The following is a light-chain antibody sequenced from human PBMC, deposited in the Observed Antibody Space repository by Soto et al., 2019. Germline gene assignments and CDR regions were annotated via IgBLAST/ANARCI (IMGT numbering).Light chain of an antibody. Sequence: EIVLTQSPVTLSLSPGERATLSCRASQSVSSYLAWYQQKPGQAPRLLIYDTFNRATGIPARFSGSGSGTDFTLTISRLEHEDVVVYYCQHRRNWPWTFGQGTRVEIK. CDR1: QSVSSY. CDR2: DTF. V-gene: IGKV3-11*01. J-gene: IGKJ1*01. CDR3: QHRRNWPWT.